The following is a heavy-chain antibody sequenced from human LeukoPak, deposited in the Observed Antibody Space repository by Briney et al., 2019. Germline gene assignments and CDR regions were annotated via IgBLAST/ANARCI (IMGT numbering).Heavy chain of an antibody. Sequence: RASVKVSCKASEYTFNIYDINWVRQATGQGLEWMGGMNPDSGNTGFAQKFQGRVTMTRNTSITTAYMELSSLRSEDTAVYYCAVHLPGDYLDRWGQGTLVTVSS. CDR2: MNPDSGNT. V-gene: IGHV1-8*01. CDR3: AVHLPGDYLDR. J-gene: IGHJ4*02. CDR1: EYTFNIYD.